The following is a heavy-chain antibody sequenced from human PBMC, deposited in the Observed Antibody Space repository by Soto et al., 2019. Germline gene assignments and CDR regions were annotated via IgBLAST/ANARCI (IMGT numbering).Heavy chain of an antibody. J-gene: IGHJ2*01. CDR1: GFTFSSYA. D-gene: IGHD3-10*01. Sequence: GGSLRLSCAASGFTFSSYAMHWVRQAPGKGLEWVAVIPYDGSNKYYAYSVKGRFTISSHNSKNTLYLQMNSLRAEDTAVYYCARGVDYYGSGSFDLWGRGTLVTVSS. V-gene: IGHV3-30-3*01. CDR2: IPYDGSNK. CDR3: ARGVDYYGSGSFDL.